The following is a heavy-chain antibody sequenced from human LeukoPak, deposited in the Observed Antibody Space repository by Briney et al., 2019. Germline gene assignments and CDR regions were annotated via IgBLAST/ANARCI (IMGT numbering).Heavy chain of an antibody. D-gene: IGHD6-19*01. Sequence: PSETLSRTCTVSAYSISSGHYWGWIRQPPGKGLEWIGSMYHSGNTYYNPALKSRITLSVDTSKNQFSLKVGSVTAADTAVYYCARDRLYNSGWYRDQWGQGTLVTVSS. J-gene: IGHJ4*02. CDR3: ARDRLYNSGWYRDQ. CDR1: AYSISSGHY. CDR2: MYHSGNT. V-gene: IGHV4-38-2*02.